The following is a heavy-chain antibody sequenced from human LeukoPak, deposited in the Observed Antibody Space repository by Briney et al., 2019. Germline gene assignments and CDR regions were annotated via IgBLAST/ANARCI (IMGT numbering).Heavy chain of an antibody. J-gene: IGHJ4*02. CDR3: ALIRIWFGETPLDY. CDR1: GVSLSGYY. D-gene: IGHD3-10*01. CDR2: INHSGST. Sequence: SETLSLTCAVYGVSLSGYYWTWIRQPPGKGLEWIGEINHSGSTNYDPSLRGRVTISVDTSKNQLSLELSSVTAADTAVYCCALIRIWFGETPLDYWGQGTLVTVSS. V-gene: IGHV4-34*01.